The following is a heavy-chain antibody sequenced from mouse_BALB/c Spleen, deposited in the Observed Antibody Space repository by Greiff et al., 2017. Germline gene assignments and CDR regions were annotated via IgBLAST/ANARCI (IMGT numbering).Heavy chain of an antibody. CDR3: TRWDYDYAAMDY. CDR2: INPSNGGT. D-gene: IGHD1-1*02. J-gene: IGHJ4*01. CDR1: GYTFTSYY. Sequence: QLQQSGAELVKPGASVKLSCKASGYTFTSYYMYWVKQRPGQGLEWIGEINPSNGGTNFNEKFKSKATLTVDKSSSTAYMQLSSLTSEDSAVYYCTRWDYDYAAMDYWGQGTSVTVSS. V-gene: IGHV1S81*02.